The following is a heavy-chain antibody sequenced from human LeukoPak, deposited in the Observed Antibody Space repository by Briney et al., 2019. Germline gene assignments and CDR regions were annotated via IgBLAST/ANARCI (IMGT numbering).Heavy chain of an antibody. D-gene: IGHD3-10*01. Sequence: PSETLSLTCTVSGGSISSSSYYWGWIRQPPGKGLEWIGSIYYSGSTYYNPSLKSRVTISVDTSKNQFSLKLSSVTAADTAVYYCARVTRGISWLDPWGQGTLVTVSS. J-gene: IGHJ5*02. CDR2: IYYSGST. CDR3: ARVTRGISWLDP. V-gene: IGHV4-39*07. CDR1: GGSISSSSYY.